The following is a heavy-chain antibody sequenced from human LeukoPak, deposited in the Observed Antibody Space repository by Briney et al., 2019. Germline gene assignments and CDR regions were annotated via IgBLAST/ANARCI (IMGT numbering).Heavy chain of an antibody. D-gene: IGHD4-23*01. V-gene: IGHV3-9*01. CDR1: GFTFDDYA. J-gene: IGHJ4*02. CDR3: ARDADYGGNSDFDY. Sequence: GGSLRLSCAASGFTFDDYAMHWVRQAPGKGLEWVSGISWNSGSIGYADSVKGRFTISRDNSKNTLYLQMNSLRAEDTAVYYCARDADYGGNSDFDYWGQGTLVTVSS. CDR2: ISWNSGSI.